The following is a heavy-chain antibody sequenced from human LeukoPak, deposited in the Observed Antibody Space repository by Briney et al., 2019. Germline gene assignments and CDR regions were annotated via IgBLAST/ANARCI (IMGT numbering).Heavy chain of an antibody. CDR1: SFLLSTSGVA. CDR3: APRLATMAPGVRFDY. Sequence: SGPTLVKLRQTLTLTCTFSSFLLSTSGVAVGWIRQPPGKALEWLALIYWDDDKRYSPSVKTRVTITKDTSKNQVVLTMTNMDPVDTATYYCAPRLATMAPGVRFDYWGQGTLVTVSS. CDR2: IYWDDDK. J-gene: IGHJ4*02. V-gene: IGHV2-5*02. D-gene: IGHD3-10*01.